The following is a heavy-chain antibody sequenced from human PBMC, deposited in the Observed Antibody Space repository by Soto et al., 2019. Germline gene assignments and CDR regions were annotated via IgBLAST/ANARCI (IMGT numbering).Heavy chain of an antibody. D-gene: IGHD5-12*01. J-gene: IGHJ4*02. CDR3: ATLSGFRSGQGVEYYFDY. CDR2: FLPVFDSP. V-gene: IGHV1-69*01. Sequence: QVQLVQSGAEVRKPGSSVKVSCKASGGTFSSYVISWVRQAPGQGLEWMGGFLPVFDSPNYAQKFQGRVTITADGSTSTAYMELHSLRSDDTAMYYCATLSGFRSGQGVEYYFDYWGQGTLVTVSS. CDR1: GGTFSSYV.